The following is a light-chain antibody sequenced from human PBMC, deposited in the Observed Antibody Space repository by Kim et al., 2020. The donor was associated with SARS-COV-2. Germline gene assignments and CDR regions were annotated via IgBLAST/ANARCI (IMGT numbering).Light chain of an antibody. CDR3: FSYADRDNVV. CDR2: EAT. CDR1: RGDIGNYNL. V-gene: IGLV2-23*01. Sequence: GQSITISCTGSRGDIGNYNLVSWYQQHPGKAPKLIIYEATRRPSGVSDRFSGSKSGNMASLTISGLQAEDEADYHCFSYADRDNVVLGGGTQLTVL. J-gene: IGLJ7*01.